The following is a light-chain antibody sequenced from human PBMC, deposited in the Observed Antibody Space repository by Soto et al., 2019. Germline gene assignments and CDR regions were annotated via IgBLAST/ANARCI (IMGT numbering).Light chain of an antibody. CDR2: GAS. CDR1: QSVSSSY. V-gene: IGKV3-20*01. CDR3: QQYGSSLPWT. J-gene: IGKJ1*01. Sequence: IVLTQSPGTLSLSPGERANLSCRASQSVSSSYLAWYQQKPGQAPRLLIYGASSRATGIPDRFSGSGSGTDFTLTISRLEPEDFAVYYCQQYGSSLPWTFSQGTKV.